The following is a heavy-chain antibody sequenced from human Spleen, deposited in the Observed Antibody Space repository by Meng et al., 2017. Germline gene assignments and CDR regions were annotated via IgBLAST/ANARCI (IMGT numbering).Heavy chain of an antibody. J-gene: IGHJ3*02. CDR1: GYSISSGYY. Sequence: GSLRLSCTVSGYSISSGYYWGWIRQPPGKGLEWIGEINHSGSTNYNPSLKSRVTISVDTSKNQFSLKLSSVTAADTAVYYCARALAYCGGDCYSSAYDAFDIWGQGTMVTVSS. V-gene: IGHV4-38-2*02. CDR3: ARALAYCGGDCYSSAYDAFDI. D-gene: IGHD2-21*02. CDR2: INHSGST.